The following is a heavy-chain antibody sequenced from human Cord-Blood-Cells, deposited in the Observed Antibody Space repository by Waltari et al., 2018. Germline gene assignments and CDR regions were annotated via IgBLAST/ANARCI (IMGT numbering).Heavy chain of an antibody. CDR3: ARDLNYDSARFDP. CDR2: IFQSGST. Sequence: QVQLQESGPGLVKPSGTLALPCAVSGGSIGVSTGWSRFLPPLVKGLEWIGEIFQSGSTNYNPALKSRVTISVDKSKNQFSLKLSSVTAADPAVYYCARDLNYDSARFDPWGQGTLVTVSS. D-gene: IGHD3-22*01. V-gene: IGHV4-4*02. J-gene: IGHJ5*02. CDR1: GGSIGVSTG.